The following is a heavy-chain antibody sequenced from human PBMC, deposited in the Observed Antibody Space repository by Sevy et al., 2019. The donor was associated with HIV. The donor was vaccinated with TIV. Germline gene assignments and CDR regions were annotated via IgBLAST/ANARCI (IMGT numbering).Heavy chain of an antibody. D-gene: IGHD3-9*01. J-gene: IGHJ3*02. CDR2: INPNSGGT. Sequence: ASVKVSCKASGYTFSDYYIHWVRQAPGQGLEWMGWINPNSGGTIYAQKFQGRVTMTRDTSISTANMELSSLTSDDTAVYYCARDWEYYDFLTGDTVGGSDAFDIWGQGTMVTVSS. CDR1: GYTFSDYY. V-gene: IGHV1-2*02. CDR3: ARDWEYYDFLTGDTVGGSDAFDI.